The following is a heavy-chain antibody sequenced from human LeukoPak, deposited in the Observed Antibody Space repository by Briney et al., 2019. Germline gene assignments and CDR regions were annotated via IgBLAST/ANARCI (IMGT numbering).Heavy chain of an antibody. V-gene: IGHV3-21*01. D-gene: IGHD6-19*01. CDR3: ARSGSGWLDAFDI. J-gene: IGHJ3*02. CDR2: ISSRSTYI. CDR1: RFTFSTYS. Sequence: GGSLRLSCAASRFTFSTYSMNWVRQAPGKGLEWVSSISSRSTYIYYADSVKGRFTISRDNAKNSLYLQMNSLRAEDTAVYYCARSGSGWLDAFDIWGQGTMVTVSS.